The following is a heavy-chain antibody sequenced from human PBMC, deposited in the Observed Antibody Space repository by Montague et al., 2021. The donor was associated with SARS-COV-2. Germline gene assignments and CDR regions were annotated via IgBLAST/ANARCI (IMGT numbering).Heavy chain of an antibody. V-gene: IGHV3-30-3*01. CDR2: ISYDGSNK. D-gene: IGHD1-26*01. J-gene: IGHJ4*02. CDR1: GFTFSSYA. CDR3: VKGYSGNYWVYFDS. Sequence: SLRLSCAASGFTFSSYAMHWVRQAPGKGLEWVAVISYDGSNKYYADSVKGRFTISRDNSKNTLYLQINSLRADDTAVYYCVKGYSGNYWVYFDSWGQGTLVTVSS.